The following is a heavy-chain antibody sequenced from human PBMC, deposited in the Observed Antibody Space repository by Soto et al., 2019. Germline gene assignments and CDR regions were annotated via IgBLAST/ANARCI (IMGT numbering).Heavy chain of an antibody. D-gene: IGHD3-10*01. J-gene: IGHJ6*01. CDR3: ARGPARFMVRGVDHYGMDV. CDR1: GYTFTGYY. Sequence: VKVACKASGYTFTGYYMHWVRQAPGQGLEWMGWINPNSGGTNYAQKFQGWVTMTRDTSISTAYMELSRLRSDDTAVYYCARGPARFMVRGVDHYGMDVWGQGTTVTVSS. CDR2: INPNSGGT. V-gene: IGHV1-2*04.